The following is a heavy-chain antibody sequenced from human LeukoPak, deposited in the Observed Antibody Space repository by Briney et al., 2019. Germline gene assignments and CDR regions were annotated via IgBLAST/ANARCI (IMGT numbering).Heavy chain of an antibody. J-gene: IGHJ4*02. V-gene: IGHV3-21*01. D-gene: IGHD2-2*01. CDR2: ISSISSYI. CDR3: AREAPTSCHDY. Sequence: GGSLRLSCAASGFTFSSYSMNWVRQAPGKGLEWGSSISSISSYIYYADSVKGRFNISRDNAKNSLYLQMNSLRAEDTAVYYCAREAPTSCHDYWGQGTLVTVSS. CDR1: GFTFSSYS.